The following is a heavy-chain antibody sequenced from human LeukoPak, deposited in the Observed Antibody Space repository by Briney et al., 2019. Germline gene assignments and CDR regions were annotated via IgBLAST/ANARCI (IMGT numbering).Heavy chain of an antibody. J-gene: IGHJ4*02. D-gene: IGHD3-3*01. CDR2: IYDDGSKE. CDR1: GFIFNNHG. Sequence: PGGSLRLSCAASGFIFNNHGMYWVRQAPGKGLEWVAVIYDDGSKEHYADSVKGRFTISRDDSKKMVYLQMNSLRAEDSAVYYCGRDLRSGYLDYWGQGTLVTVSS. V-gene: IGHV3-33*01. CDR3: GRDLRSGYLDY.